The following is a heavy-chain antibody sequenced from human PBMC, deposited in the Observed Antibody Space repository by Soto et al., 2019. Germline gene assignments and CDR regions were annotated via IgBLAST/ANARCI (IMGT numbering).Heavy chain of an antibody. V-gene: IGHV3-23*01. Sequence: EVQLLESGGGLVQPGGSLRLSCAASGFTFSSYAMSWVRQAPGKGLEWVSAISGSGGSTYYADSVKGRFTISRDNSKNTLYLQMNSLRAEDTAVYYCAKPYSYGSGSYYGNWFDPWGQGTLVTVSS. D-gene: IGHD3-10*01. CDR3: AKPYSYGSGSYYGNWFDP. CDR1: GFTFSSYA. J-gene: IGHJ5*02. CDR2: ISGSGGST.